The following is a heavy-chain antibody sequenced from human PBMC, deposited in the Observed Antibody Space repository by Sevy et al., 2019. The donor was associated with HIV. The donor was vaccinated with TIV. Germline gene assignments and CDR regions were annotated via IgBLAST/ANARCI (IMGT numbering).Heavy chain of an antibody. CDR1: RGSFTGYY. Sequence: SETLSLTCAVYRGSFTGYYWSWIRQPPGKGLEWIGEINHSGSTTYNPSLKGRVTISVDTSKNQFSLRLTCVTAADTAVYYCARGVGNSYGYDPDYWGQGTLVTVSS. CDR2: INHSGST. D-gene: IGHD5-18*01. CDR3: ARGVGNSYGYDPDY. V-gene: IGHV4-34*01. J-gene: IGHJ4*02.